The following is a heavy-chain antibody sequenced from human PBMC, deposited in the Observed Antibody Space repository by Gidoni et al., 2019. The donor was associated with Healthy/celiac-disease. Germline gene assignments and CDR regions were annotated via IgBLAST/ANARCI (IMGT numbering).Heavy chain of an antibody. CDR3: ARGDLLWFGEIPFDY. Sequence: QVQLVQSGAEVKKPGASVQVSCKASGYTFTSYAMHWVRQAPGQSLEWMGWINAGNGNTKYSQKFQGRVTITRDTSASTAYMELSSLRSEDTAVYYCARGDLLWFGEIPFDYWGRGTLVTVSS. D-gene: IGHD3-10*01. CDR1: GYTFTSYA. CDR2: INAGNGNT. J-gene: IGHJ4*02. V-gene: IGHV1-3*01.